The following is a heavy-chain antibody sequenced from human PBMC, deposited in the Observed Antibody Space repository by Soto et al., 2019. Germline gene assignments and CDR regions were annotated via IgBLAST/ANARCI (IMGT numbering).Heavy chain of an antibody. CDR2: IYPGDSDT. Sequence: EVQLVQSGAEVKKSGESLKISCKGSGYSFTKYWIAWVRQMPGKGLEWMGIIYPGDSDTRYSPSFQGQVTISADKSISTAYLQWSSLKASDTAIYYCARHSSYYYEDSPPYWGQGTLVTVPS. CDR1: GYSFTKYW. J-gene: IGHJ4*02. V-gene: IGHV5-51*01. D-gene: IGHD3-22*01. CDR3: ARHSSYYYEDSPPY.